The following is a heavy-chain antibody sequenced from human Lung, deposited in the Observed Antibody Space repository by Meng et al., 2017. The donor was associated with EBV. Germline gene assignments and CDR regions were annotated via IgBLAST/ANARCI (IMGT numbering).Heavy chain of an antibody. J-gene: IGHJ4*02. CDR2: INHSGST. CDR1: VGAFSCYY. Sequence: VQRHQLVAALLKPSEPLPIPGAVYVGAFSCYYWSLIRQPPGKGLEWIGEINHSGSTNYNPSLKSRVTISVDTSKNQFSLKLSSVTAADTAVYYCARSYSSGWYTLFDYWGQGTLVTVSS. V-gene: IGHV4-34*01. CDR3: ARSYSSGWYTLFDY. D-gene: IGHD6-19*01.